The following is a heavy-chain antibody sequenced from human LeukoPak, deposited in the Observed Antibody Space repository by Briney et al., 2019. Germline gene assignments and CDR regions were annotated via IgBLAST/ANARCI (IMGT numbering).Heavy chain of an antibody. Sequence: SQILSLTCAISGGSVSSKSTAWNWIRQSPSRGLEWLGITYYRSKWKTNYALSVQSRITIYADTSRNQFSLQLKSVTPDDTAVYYCATWRFDSWGQGTQVTVSP. V-gene: IGHV6-1*01. CDR1: GGSVSSKSTA. CDR2: TYYRSKWKT. J-gene: IGHJ4*02. CDR3: ATWRFDS.